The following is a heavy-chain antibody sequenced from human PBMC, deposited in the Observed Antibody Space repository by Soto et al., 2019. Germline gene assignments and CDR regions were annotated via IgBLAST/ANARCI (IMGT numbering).Heavy chain of an antibody. V-gene: IGHV3-66*01. Sequence: GGSLRLSCAASGFTVSSNYMSWVRQAPGKGLEWVSVIYSGGSTYYADSVKGRFTISRDNSKNTLYLQMNSLRAEDTAVYYCARVAGYCSSTSCYAGCDDYYYGLDVWGQGTTVTVSS. CDR3: ARVAGYCSSTSCYAGCDDYYYGLDV. D-gene: IGHD2-2*01. CDR1: GFTVSSNY. CDR2: IYSGGST. J-gene: IGHJ6*02.